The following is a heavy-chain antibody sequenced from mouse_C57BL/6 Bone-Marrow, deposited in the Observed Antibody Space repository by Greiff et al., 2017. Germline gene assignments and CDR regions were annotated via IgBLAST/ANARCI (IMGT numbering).Heavy chain of an antibody. CDR1: GYTFTSYG. V-gene: IGHV1-81*01. J-gene: IGHJ1*03. D-gene: IGHD2-2*01. Sequence: LVESGAELARPGASVKLSCKASGYTFTSYGISWVKQRTGQGLEWIGEIYPRSGNTYYNEKFKGKATLTADKSSSTAYMELRSLTSEDSAVYFCAREGVWLGWYFDVWGTGTTVTVSS. CDR2: IYPRSGNT. CDR3: AREGVWLGWYFDV.